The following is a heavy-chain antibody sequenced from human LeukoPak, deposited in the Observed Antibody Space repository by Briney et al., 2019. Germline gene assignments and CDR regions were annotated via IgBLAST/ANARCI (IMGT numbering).Heavy chain of an antibody. D-gene: IGHD6-6*01. CDR3: ARDPYSSTWSYGMDV. J-gene: IGHJ6*02. CDR1: GFTFSSYW. CDR2: IKQDGSEE. Sequence: GGSLRLVCAASGFTFSSYWMSWVRQARGKGLEWVANIKQDGSEEVYVDSVKGRFTISRDNAKNSLFLQMNTLRAEDTAVYYCARDPYSSTWSYGMDVWGQGTTVTVSS. V-gene: IGHV3-7*05.